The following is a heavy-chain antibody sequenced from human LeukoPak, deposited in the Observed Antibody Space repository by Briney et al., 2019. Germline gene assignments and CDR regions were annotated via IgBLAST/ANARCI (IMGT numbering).Heavy chain of an antibody. V-gene: IGHV4-38-2*02. CDR1: GYSISSGYY. CDR3: ARDGAMIGDLVDY. D-gene: IGHD3-22*01. Sequence: SETLSLTCTVSGYSISSGYYWGWIRPPPGKGLEWIGSIYHSGSTYYNPSLKSRVTISVDTSKNQFSLKLSSVTAADTAVYYCARDGAMIGDLVDYWGQGTLVTVSS. CDR2: IYHSGST. J-gene: IGHJ4*02.